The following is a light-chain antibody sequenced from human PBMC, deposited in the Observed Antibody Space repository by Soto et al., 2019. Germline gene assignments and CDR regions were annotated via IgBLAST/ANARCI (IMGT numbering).Light chain of an antibody. CDR2: EVT. Sequence: QSVLTQPASVSGSPGQSITISCAGTSSDVGGYNYVSWYQQYPGKAPKVMIYEVTNRPSGVSNRFSGSKSGNTASLTISGLQAEDEADYYCSSYTSSNTLIFGGGTKVNVL. CDR1: SSDVGGYNY. J-gene: IGLJ2*01. V-gene: IGLV2-14*03. CDR3: SSYTSSNTLI.